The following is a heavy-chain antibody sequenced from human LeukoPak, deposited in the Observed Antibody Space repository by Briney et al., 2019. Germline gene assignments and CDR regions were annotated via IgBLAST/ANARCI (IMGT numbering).Heavy chain of an antibody. CDR3: ARDYSSYGTNPFDY. CDR1: GFTFSSYA. J-gene: IGHJ4*02. Sequence: GGSLRLSYAASGFTFSSYAMHWVRQAPGKGLEGVAVISYDGSNKYYADSVKGRFTISRDNSKNTLYLQMNSLRAEDTAVYYCARDYSSYGTNPFDYWGQGTLVTVSS. CDR2: ISYDGSNK. V-gene: IGHV3-30*04. D-gene: IGHD4/OR15-4a*01.